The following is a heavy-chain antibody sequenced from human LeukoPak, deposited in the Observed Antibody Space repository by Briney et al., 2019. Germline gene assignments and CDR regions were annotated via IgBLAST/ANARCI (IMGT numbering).Heavy chain of an antibody. CDR2: MYHSGST. D-gene: IGHD3-10*01. CDR1: GGSIDNSSW. J-gene: IGHJ4*02. CDR3: ALGTMIRGVIKSPFDY. Sequence: SETLSLTCAVSGGSIDNSSWWSWVRQAPGKGLEWIGEMYHSGSTNYNPSLKSRVTISVDKSKNQFSLKLSSVTAADTAVYYCALGTMIRGVIKSPFDYWGQGTLVTVSS. V-gene: IGHV4-4*02.